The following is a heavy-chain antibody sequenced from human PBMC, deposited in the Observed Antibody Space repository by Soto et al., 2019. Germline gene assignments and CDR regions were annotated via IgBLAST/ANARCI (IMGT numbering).Heavy chain of an antibody. CDR3: ARRAETNGWNGFGADKYYFDF. V-gene: IGHV1-8*01. CDR2: MNPNTGNS. J-gene: IGHJ4*02. Sequence: ASVKVSCKASGYAFTSYDIYWVRQATGQGLEWMGWMNPNTGNSGYAQKFQGRVTMTSDTSISTAHMELSSLRSEDTAVYYCARRAETNGWNGFGADKYYFDFWGQGTLVTVSS. D-gene: IGHD1-1*01. CDR1: GYAFTSYD.